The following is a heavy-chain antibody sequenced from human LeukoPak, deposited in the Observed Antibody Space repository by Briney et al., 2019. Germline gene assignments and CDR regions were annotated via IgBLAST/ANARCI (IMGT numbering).Heavy chain of an antibody. CDR3: AKDYRRHTTGTTVDY. V-gene: IGHV1-2*02. CDR1: GYTFTAYY. CDR2: INPNNGAT. Sequence: ASVKVSCKTSGYTFTAYYLHWVRQAPGQGLEWMGWINPNNGATNYAQNFQGRVTMTRDTSSTTAYMQLSRLRSDDTAVYYCAKDYRRHTTGTTVDYWGQGTLVTVSS. J-gene: IGHJ4*02. D-gene: IGHD1-1*01.